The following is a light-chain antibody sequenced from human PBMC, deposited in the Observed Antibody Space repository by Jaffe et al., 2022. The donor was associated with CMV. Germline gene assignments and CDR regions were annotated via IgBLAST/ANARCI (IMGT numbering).Light chain of an antibody. J-gene: IGKJ1*01. CDR2: KVF. V-gene: IGKV2-30*01. CDR1: QSLVSSDGNTY. CDR3: MQGTHWPWT. Sequence: DVVMTQSPLSLPVTLGQPASISCRSSQSLVSSDGNTYLNWFQQRPGQSPRRLIYKVFNRDSGVPDRFSGSGSGTDFTLKISRVEAEDVGVYYCMQGTHWPWTFGHGTKVEIK.